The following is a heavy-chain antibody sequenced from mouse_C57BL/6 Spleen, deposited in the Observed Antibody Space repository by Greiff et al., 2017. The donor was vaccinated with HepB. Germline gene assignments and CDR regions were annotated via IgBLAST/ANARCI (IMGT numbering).Heavy chain of an antibody. CDR2: ISDGGSYT. CDR3: ARELFAY. CDR1: GFTFSSYA. J-gene: IGHJ3*01. V-gene: IGHV5-4*01. Sequence: EVQLQESGGGLVKPGGSLKLSCAASGFTFSSYAMSWVRQTPEKRLEWVATISDGGSYTYYPDNVKGRFTISRDNAKNNLYLQMSHLKSEDTAMYYCARELFAYWGQGTLVTVSA.